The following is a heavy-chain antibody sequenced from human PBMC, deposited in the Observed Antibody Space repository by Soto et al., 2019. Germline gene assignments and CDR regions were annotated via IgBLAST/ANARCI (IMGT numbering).Heavy chain of an antibody. Sequence: EVQLVESGGGLVQPGGSLRLSCAASGFTFSSYSMNWVRQAPGKGLEWVSYISSSSSTIYYADSVKGRFTISRDNAKNSLYLQMNSLRAEDTAVYYCARVKSYGDYGDDYWGQGTLVTVSS. CDR3: ARVKSYGDYGDDY. CDR1: GFTFSSYS. V-gene: IGHV3-48*01. J-gene: IGHJ4*02. D-gene: IGHD4-17*01. CDR2: ISSSSSTI.